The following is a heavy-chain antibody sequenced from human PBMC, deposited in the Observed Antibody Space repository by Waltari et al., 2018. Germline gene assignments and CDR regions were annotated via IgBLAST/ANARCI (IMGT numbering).Heavy chain of an antibody. CDR2: ISYDGSNK. J-gene: IGHJ2*01. D-gene: IGHD5-18*01. Sequence: QVQLVESGGGVVQTGRSLRLSCAASGFTFSSYAMHWVSQAPGKGLEWVAVISYDGSNKYDADTMKGLFTISRDNSKNTLYLQMNSLRAEDTAVYYCAKSYRGYSYGRTDWYFDLWGRGTLVTVSS. CDR1: GFTFSSYA. V-gene: IGHV3-30-3*02. CDR3: AKSYRGYSYGRTDWYFDL.